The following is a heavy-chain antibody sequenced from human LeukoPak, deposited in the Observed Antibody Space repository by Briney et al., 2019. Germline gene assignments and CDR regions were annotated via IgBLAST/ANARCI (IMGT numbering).Heavy chain of an antibody. CDR1: GFTFTNAW. Sequence: GGSLRLSCAASGFTFTNAWMNWVRQAPGKGLEWVGRIKSKADGETIDYAAPVKGRFTFSKDDSKNMLYLQMNSLKSEDTAVYYCSTLTSRGLSDSWGQGTLVTVSS. CDR3: STLTSRGLSDS. J-gene: IGHJ4*02. D-gene: IGHD1-20*01. V-gene: IGHV3-15*07. CDR2: IKSKADGETI.